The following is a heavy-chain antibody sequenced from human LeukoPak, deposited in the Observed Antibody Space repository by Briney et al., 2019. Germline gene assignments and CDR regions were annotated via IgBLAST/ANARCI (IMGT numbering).Heavy chain of an antibody. D-gene: IGHD2-21*01. CDR1: GVTVNSNY. CDR3: HIKGY. V-gene: IGHV3-53*01. Sequence: GGSLRLSCAASGVTVNSNYMSWVRQAPGKGLDWVAVIFSGGTTYYADSVKGRFTISRDNSKNTLYLQMNSLRADDTALYYCHIKGYWGQGSLVTVS. J-gene: IGHJ4*02. CDR2: IFSGGTT.